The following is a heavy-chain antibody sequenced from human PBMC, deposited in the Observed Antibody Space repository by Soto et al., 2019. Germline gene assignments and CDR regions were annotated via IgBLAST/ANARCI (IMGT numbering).Heavy chain of an antibody. D-gene: IGHD3-10*01. Sequence: QVQLVPSGAEEKKPGASVKVSCKASGYSFTSYGISWVRQAPGQGLEWMGWISAYNGNTNYAQKLQGRVTMTTDTSTSTGYMELRSLRSDDTRVYSVASYNGFGESDVWGQGTMVTVSS. CDR3: ASYNGFGESDV. CDR1: GYSFTSYG. CDR2: ISAYNGNT. J-gene: IGHJ6*02. V-gene: IGHV1-18*01.